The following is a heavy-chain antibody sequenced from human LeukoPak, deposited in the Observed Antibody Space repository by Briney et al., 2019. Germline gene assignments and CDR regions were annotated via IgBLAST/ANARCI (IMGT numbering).Heavy chain of an antibody. CDR3: ASGGSYYYFDY. J-gene: IGHJ4*02. CDR1: GGSISSNY. Sequence: SETLSLTCTVSGGSISSNYWSWIRQPPGKGLEWIGYIYYSGSTNYNPSLKSRVTISVDTSKNQFSLKLSSVTAADTAVYYCASGGSYYYFDYWGQGTLVTVSS. D-gene: IGHD1-26*01. V-gene: IGHV4-59*01. CDR2: IYYSGST.